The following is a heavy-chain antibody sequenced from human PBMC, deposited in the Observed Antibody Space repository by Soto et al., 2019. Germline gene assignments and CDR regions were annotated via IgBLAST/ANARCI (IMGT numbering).Heavy chain of an antibody. CDR3: ARDINDFWSGYLY. J-gene: IGHJ4*02. V-gene: IGHV3-33*01. D-gene: IGHD3-3*01. Sequence: VQLVESGGGVVQPGTSLRLSCAASGFSFSSYAMHWVRQAPGKGLEWVAALWYDGSNQNYAESVKGRFTISRDNSKRTVYLQMNSLKAEDTAVYYCARDINDFWSGYLYWGQGTLVTVSS. CDR1: GFSFSSYA. CDR2: LWYDGSNQ.